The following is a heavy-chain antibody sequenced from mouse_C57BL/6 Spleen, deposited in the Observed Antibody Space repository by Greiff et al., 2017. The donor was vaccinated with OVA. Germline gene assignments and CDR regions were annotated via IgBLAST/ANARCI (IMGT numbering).Heavy chain of an antibody. CDR2: INPNNGGT. V-gene: IGHV1-18*01. D-gene: IGHD2-4*01. J-gene: IGHJ1*03. Sequence: EVQLQQSGPELVKPGASVKIPCTASGYTFTDYNMDWVKQSHGKSLEWIGDINPNNGGTIYHQKFEGKATLTVDKSSSTDYMELRSLTSEDTAVYYCARGVYYDDDVNFDVWGTGTTVTVSS. CDR1: GYTFTDYN. CDR3: ARGVYYDDDVNFDV.